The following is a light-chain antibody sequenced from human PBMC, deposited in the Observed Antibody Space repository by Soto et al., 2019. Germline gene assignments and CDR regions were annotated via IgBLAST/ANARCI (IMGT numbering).Light chain of an antibody. Sequence: QSVLTQPASVSGSPGQSITISCTGTSSDVGSYNLVSWYQQHPGKAPKLMIYEGSKRPSGVSNRFSGSKSGNTASLTISGLQAEDEADYYCCSYAGSSYYVFGNGTKLTV. CDR1: SSDVGSYNL. J-gene: IGLJ1*01. CDR2: EGS. V-gene: IGLV2-23*01. CDR3: CSYAGSSYYV.